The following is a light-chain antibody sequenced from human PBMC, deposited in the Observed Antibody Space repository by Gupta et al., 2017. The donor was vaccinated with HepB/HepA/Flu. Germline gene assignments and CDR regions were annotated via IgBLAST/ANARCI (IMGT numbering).Light chain of an antibody. Sequence: DIVMTQSPDSLAVSLGERATINCKSSQSVLYSSNNKNYLAWYQQKPGQPPKLLIYWASTRESGVPDRFSGSGSGTDFTLTVSSLQAEDVAVYYCQQYYRTPPTTFGQGTKLAIK. CDR1: QSVLYSSNNKNY. V-gene: IGKV4-1*01. CDR2: WAS. CDR3: QQYYRTPPTT. J-gene: IGKJ2*01.